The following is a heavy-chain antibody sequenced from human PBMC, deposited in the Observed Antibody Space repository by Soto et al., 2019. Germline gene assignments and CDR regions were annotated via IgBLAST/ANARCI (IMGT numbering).Heavy chain of an antibody. CDR2: IYYSGST. CDR3: ARKDGYNRPYYFDY. D-gene: IGHD5-12*01. Sequence: QLQLQESGPGLVKPSETLSLTCTVSGGSISSSSYYWGWIRQPPGKGLEWIGSIYYSGSTYYNPSLESRVTISVDTSKNQFSLKLSSVTAADAAVYYCARKDGYNRPYYFDYWGQGTLVTVSS. V-gene: IGHV4-39*01. J-gene: IGHJ4*02. CDR1: GGSISSSSYY.